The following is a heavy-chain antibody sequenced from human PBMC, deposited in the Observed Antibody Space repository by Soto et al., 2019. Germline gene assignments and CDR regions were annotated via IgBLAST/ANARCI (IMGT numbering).Heavy chain of an antibody. CDR3: SRREAYGSGSYSRFNP. CDR2: IYYSGST. J-gene: IGHJ5*02. D-gene: IGHD3-10*01. Sequence: SETLSLTCIVSGGSISTGGFYWSWIRQFPGKGLEWIGQIYYSGSTFYNPSLQSRVIISFEISENQFSLHLSSVPAADTAVYYCSRREAYGSGSYSRFNPWGQGTLVTVS. V-gene: IGHV4-31*03. CDR1: GGSISTGGFY.